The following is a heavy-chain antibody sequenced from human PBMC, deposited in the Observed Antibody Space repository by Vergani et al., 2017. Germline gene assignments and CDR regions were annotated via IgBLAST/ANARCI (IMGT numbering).Heavy chain of an antibody. Sequence: EVQLVESGGGLVQPGGSLRLSCAASGFTFSSYSMNWVRQAPGKGLEWVSYISSNSSYLYYADSVKGRFTISRDNAKNSLYLQMNVLRAEDTAVYCCAREEDGGNDYWGQGTLVTVSS. V-gene: IGHV3-21*01. CDR1: GFTFSSYS. D-gene: IGHD4-23*01. J-gene: IGHJ4*02. CDR3: AREEDGGNDY. CDR2: ISSNSSYL.